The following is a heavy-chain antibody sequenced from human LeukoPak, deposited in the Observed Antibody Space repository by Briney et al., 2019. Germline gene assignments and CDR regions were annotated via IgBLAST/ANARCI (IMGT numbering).Heavy chain of an antibody. V-gene: IGHV3-30*02. Sequence: GGSLRLSCAASGFTFSSYGMHWVRQAPGKGLEWVAFIRFDGSNKYYADSVKGRFTISRDNSKNTLYLQMNSVRTEDTAVYYCGKSASGYSNSSYCIDYWGQGTLVTVSS. CDR1: GFTFSSYG. CDR2: IRFDGSNK. D-gene: IGHD6-13*01. CDR3: GKSASGYSNSSYCIDY. J-gene: IGHJ4*02.